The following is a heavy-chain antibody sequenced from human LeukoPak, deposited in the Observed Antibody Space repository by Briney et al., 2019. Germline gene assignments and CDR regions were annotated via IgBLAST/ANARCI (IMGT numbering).Heavy chain of an antibody. CDR2: IYYSGST. J-gene: IGHJ4*02. V-gene: IGHV4-31*03. CDR3: ARVDFTPSSPRDIVVVPAATPFDY. CDR1: GGSISSGGYY. Sequence: SETLSLTCTVSGGSISSGGYYWSWIRQHPGKGLEWIGYIYYSGSTYYNPSLKSRVTISVDTSKNQFSLKLSSVTAADTAVYYCARVDFTPSSPRDIVVVPAATPFDYWGQGTLVTVSS. D-gene: IGHD2-2*01.